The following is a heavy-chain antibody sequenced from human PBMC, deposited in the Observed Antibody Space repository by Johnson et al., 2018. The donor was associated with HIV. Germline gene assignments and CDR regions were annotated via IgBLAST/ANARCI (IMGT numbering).Heavy chain of an antibody. CDR2: IKSKGDGGTT. CDR1: GFTFSNAW. Sequence: VQLVESGGGLVKPGGSLRLSCAASGFTFSNAWMSWVRQATGKGLEWVGRIKSKGDGGTTDYAAPVKGRFTISRDDSKNTLYLQMNSLKTEDAAVYYCATGRQWLFRDAFDIWGQGTMVTVSS. D-gene: IGHD6-19*01. CDR3: ATGRQWLFRDAFDI. J-gene: IGHJ3*02. V-gene: IGHV3-15*01.